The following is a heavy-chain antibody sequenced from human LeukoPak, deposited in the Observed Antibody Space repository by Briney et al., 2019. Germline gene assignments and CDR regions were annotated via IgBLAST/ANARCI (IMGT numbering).Heavy chain of an antibody. V-gene: IGHV4-31*03. CDR1: GGSISSGGYY. D-gene: IGHD2-15*01. CDR3: ARDKNGATPDY. Sequence: SETLSLTCTVSGGSISSGGYYWSWIRQHPGKGLEWIGYIYYSGSTYYNPSLKSRATISVDTSKNQFSLKLSSVTAADTAVYYCARDKNGATPDYWGQGALVTVSS. CDR2: IYYSGST. J-gene: IGHJ4*02.